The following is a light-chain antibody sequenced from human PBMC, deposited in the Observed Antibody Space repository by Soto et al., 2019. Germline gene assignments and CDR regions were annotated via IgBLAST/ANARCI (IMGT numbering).Light chain of an antibody. CDR1: QGLSSD. CDR3: QQLNSYPIT. J-gene: IGKJ5*01. CDR2: AAS. Sequence: DIQLTQSPSFLSASVGDRVTITCRASQGLSSDLAWYQQKPGKAPKLLIYAASTLQSGVPSRFSGSGPGTEFTLTISSLQPEDFAPYDCQQLNSYPITFGQGTRLEIK. V-gene: IGKV1-9*01.